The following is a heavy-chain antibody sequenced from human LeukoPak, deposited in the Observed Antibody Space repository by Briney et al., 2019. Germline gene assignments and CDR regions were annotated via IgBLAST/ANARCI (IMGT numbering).Heavy chain of an antibody. CDR1: GYTFTLYY. CDR3: ARDGVRIPYLDY. D-gene: IGHD5-18*01. J-gene: IGHJ4*02. Sequence: ASVTVSCKPSGYTFTLYYMHWVREAPGQGVEWVGRINPSSGRTSYAQKFQGRVTMTRDSSTSSVYMELSSLRSEDTAVYYCARDGVRIPYLDYWGQGTLVTVSS. V-gene: IGHV1-46*01. CDR2: INPSSGRT.